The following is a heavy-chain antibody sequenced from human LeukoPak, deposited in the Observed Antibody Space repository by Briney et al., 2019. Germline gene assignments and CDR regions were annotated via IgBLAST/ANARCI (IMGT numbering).Heavy chain of an antibody. J-gene: IGHJ4*02. D-gene: IGHD3-22*01. V-gene: IGHV4-39*07. CDR1: GGSISSSNYY. CDR3: ARDYYDSSGYYRLFDY. Sequence: SETLSLTCTVSGGSISSSNYYWGWIRQPPGKGLEWIGNIYYSGSTYYNPSLKSRVTISVDTSKNQFSLKLSSVTAADTAVYYCARDYYDSSGYYRLFDYWGQGTLVTVSS. CDR2: IYYSGST.